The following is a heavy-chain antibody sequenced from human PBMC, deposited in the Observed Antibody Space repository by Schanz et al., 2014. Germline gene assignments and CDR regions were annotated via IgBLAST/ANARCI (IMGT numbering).Heavy chain of an antibody. CDR3: ARNIIATARAYDI. J-gene: IGHJ3*02. CDR1: GYTLTGFG. CDR2: INVYNGDT. Sequence: QVQLVQSGAEVKKPGASVKVSCKASGYTLTGFGVSWVRQAPGQGREWMGWINVYNGDTKFAKTFQDRVTLTTDTSTSTAYMELRSLRSDDTAVYYCARNIIATARAYDIWGQGTMVTVSS. V-gene: IGHV1-18*01. D-gene: IGHD6-13*01.